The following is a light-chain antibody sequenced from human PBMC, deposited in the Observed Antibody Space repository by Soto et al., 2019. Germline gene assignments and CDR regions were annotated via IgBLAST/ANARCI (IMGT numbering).Light chain of an antibody. CDR2: ETS. Sequence: VQMTQNPSAMSASVGDRVTIACRASQDISRFVAWFQHKPGRAPERLIYETSSLQPGVPSRFSGSGSGTEFTLAISGLQPEDFATYYCLQHNTYPYSFGQGT. V-gene: IGKV1-17*03. J-gene: IGKJ2*03. CDR1: QDISRF. CDR3: LQHNTYPYS.